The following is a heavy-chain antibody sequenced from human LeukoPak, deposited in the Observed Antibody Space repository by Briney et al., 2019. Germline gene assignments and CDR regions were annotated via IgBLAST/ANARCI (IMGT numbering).Heavy chain of an antibody. CDR3: ARAQEADYGADTNAFDI. CDR2: IRSDGSNK. V-gene: IGHV3-30*02. J-gene: IGHJ3*02. D-gene: IGHD4-17*01. CDR1: GFTFGDYA. Sequence: GGSLRLSCTASGFTFGDYAMSWVRQAPGTGLEWVAFIRSDGSNKNYADSVKGRFTISRDNAKNTLYLQMNSLRAEDTAVYYCARAQEADYGADTNAFDIWGQGTMVTVSS.